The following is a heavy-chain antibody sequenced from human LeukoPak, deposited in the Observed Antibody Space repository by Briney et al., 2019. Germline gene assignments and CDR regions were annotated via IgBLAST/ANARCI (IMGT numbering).Heavy chain of an antibody. Sequence: PGGSLRLSCVASGFTISTYWMSWVRQAPGKGLEWVANIKQDGSDKYFVDSVKGRFTISRDNAKSSLYLQMNSLRGEDTAVYYCARARYGSGGYFFDFWGQGTLVTVSS. CDR2: IKQDGSDK. V-gene: IGHV3-7*04. D-gene: IGHD3-10*01. CDR3: ARARYGSGGYFFDF. J-gene: IGHJ4*02. CDR1: GFTISTYW.